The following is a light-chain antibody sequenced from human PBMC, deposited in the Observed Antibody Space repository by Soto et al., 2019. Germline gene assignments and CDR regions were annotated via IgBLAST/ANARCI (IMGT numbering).Light chain of an antibody. CDR3: SSYGGSNTVV. CDR1: SSDVGGYNY. V-gene: IGLV2-8*01. CDR2: EVS. J-gene: IGLJ2*01. Sequence: QSVLTQPPSASGSPGQSVTISCTGSSSDVGGYNYVSWYQQHPGKAPKLMIYEVSKRPSGVPDRLSGYKSGNTASLTVSGLQAEDEADYCCSSYGGSNTVVFGGGTKLTVL.